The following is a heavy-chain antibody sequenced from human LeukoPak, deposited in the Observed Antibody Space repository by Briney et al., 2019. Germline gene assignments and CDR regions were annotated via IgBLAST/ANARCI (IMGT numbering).Heavy chain of an antibody. V-gene: IGHV4-61*02. D-gene: IGHD2-15*01. Sequence: SETLSLTCTVSGGSISSGSYYWSWIRQPAGKGLEWIGRIYTSGSTNYNPSLKSRVTISVDTSKNQFSLKLSSVTAADTAVYYCARGLRYCSGGSCYFSPPYYYYMDVWGTGTTVTISS. J-gene: IGHJ6*03. CDR3: ARGLRYCSGGSCYFSPPYYYYMDV. CDR2: IYTSGST. CDR1: GGSISSGSYY.